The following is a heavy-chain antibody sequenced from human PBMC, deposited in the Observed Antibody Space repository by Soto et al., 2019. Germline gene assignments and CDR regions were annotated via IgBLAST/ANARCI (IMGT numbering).Heavy chain of an antibody. CDR1: GFTFSYFW. Sequence: GGSLRLSXAASGFTFSYFWMSWVRQAPGKGLECVASIKQDGSERYYVDSVKGRFTISRDNAKNSLYLQMNSLGAEDTAVYYCARHGTYCFDYWGQGSLVTVSS. CDR3: ARHGTYCFDY. J-gene: IGHJ4*02. CDR2: IKQDGSER. D-gene: IGHD1-26*01. V-gene: IGHV3-7*01.